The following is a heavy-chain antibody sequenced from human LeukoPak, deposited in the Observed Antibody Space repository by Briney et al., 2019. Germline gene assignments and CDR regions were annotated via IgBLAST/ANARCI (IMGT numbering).Heavy chain of an antibody. Sequence: ASVKVSRKASGYTFTGYYMHWVRQAPGQGLEWMGWINPNSGGTNYAQKFQGRVTMTRDTSISTAYMELSRLRSDDTAVYYCARLRFGELSDYYYYGMDVWGQGTTVTVSS. J-gene: IGHJ6*02. CDR3: ARLRFGELSDYYYYGMDV. D-gene: IGHD3-10*01. CDR1: GYTFTGYY. V-gene: IGHV1-2*02. CDR2: INPNSGGT.